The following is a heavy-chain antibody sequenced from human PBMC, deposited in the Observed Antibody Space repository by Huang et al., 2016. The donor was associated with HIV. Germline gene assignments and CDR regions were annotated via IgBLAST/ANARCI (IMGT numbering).Heavy chain of an antibody. J-gene: IGHJ3*02. D-gene: IGHD3-22*01. CDR3: AKHLGGRRGFTFIVLFGAFDM. V-gene: IGHV3-23*01. CDR1: GFPFGSYA. CDR2: TTASGGST. Sequence: EVQLLESGGGLTQPGGSLRLSCTASGFPFGSYALNWVRQAPGKGLGVVSGTTASGGSTYYAKSVKGRFTISRDNSKNTLYRQMNSLRAEDTALYYCAKHLGGRRGFTFIVLFGAFDMWGQGTMVTVSS.